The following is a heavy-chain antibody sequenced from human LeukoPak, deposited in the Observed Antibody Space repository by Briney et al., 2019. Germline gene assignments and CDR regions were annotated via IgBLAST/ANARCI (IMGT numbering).Heavy chain of an antibody. D-gene: IGHD3-3*01. Sequence: SETLSLTCTVSGGSISSYYWSWIRQPPGKGLEWIGYFYYSGSTNYNPSLKSRVTISVDTSKNQFSLKLSSVTAADTAVYYCARDSLRFLEWLLEDYYYGMDVWGQGTTVTVSS. CDR3: ARDSLRFLEWLLEDYYYGMDV. CDR2: FYYSGST. J-gene: IGHJ6*02. V-gene: IGHV4-59*01. CDR1: GGSISSYY.